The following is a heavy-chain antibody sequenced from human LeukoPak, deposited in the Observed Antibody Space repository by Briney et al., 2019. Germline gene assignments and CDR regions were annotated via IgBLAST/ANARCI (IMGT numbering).Heavy chain of an antibody. CDR1: GFTFSSYS. Sequence: PGGSLRLSCAASGFTFSSYSMNWVRQAPGKGLEWVSYISSSSTIYYADSVKGRFTISRDNAKNSLYLQMNSLRAEDTAVYYCASAGYCSSTSCQHYYYYMDVWGKGTTVTVSS. CDR3: ASAGYCSSTSCQHYYYYMDV. CDR2: ISSSSTI. V-gene: IGHV3-48*01. J-gene: IGHJ6*03. D-gene: IGHD2-2*01.